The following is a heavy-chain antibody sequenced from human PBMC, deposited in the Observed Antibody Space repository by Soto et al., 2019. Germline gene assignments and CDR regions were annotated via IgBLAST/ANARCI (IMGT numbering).Heavy chain of an antibody. CDR3: ARHGGLWFGELLPSYYYYGMDV. Sequence: TSETLSLTCTVSGGSISSSSYYWGWIRQPPRKGLEWIGSIYYSGSTYYNPSLKSRVTISVDTSKNQFSLKLSSVTAADTAVYYCARHGGLWFGELLPSYYYYGMDVWGQGTTVTVSS. D-gene: IGHD3-10*01. CDR1: GGSISSSSYY. CDR2: IYYSGST. J-gene: IGHJ6*02. V-gene: IGHV4-39*01.